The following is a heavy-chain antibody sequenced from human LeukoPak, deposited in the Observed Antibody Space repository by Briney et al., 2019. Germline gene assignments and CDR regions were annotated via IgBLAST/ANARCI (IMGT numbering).Heavy chain of an antibody. CDR2: IIPIFGTA. J-gene: IGHJ4*02. CDR3: ARGERWLQSELDY. D-gene: IGHD5-24*01. V-gene: IGHV1-69*05. Sequence: RASVTVSCKASGGTFSSYAISWVRQAPGQGLEWMGGIIPIFGTANYAQKFQGRVTITTDESTSTAYMELSSLRSEDTAVYYCARGERWLQSELDYWGQGTLVTVSS. CDR1: GGTFSSYA.